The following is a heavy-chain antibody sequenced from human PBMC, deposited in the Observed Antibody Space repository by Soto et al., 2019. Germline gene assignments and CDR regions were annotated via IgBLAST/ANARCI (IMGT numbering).Heavy chain of an antibody. CDR3: ASGVQGSRYFNL. V-gene: IGHV3-74*01. CDR1: GYVFSSYW. J-gene: IGHJ2*01. CDR2: VNSDGSGT. Sequence: EVKLVESGGGLVQPGGSLRLSCAASGYVFSSYWMHWVRQAPGKRLVWVSRVNSDGSGTTCADSVNGRFTISRDNAKNTLYLQMNGLRVEDTAVYYCASGVQGSRYFNLWGRGTLVTVSS. D-gene: IGHD3-10*01.